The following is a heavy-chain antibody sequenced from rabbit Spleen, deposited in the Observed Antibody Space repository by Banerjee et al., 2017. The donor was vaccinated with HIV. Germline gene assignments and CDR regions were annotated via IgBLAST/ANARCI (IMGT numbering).Heavy chain of an antibody. D-gene: IGHD4-2*01. CDR1: GVSLNDKDV. CDR2: INAVTGKT. V-gene: IGHV1S45*01. Sequence: EQLEESGGGLVKPEGSLTLTCKASGVSLNDKDVMCWVRQAPGKGLEWIACINAVTGKTVYASWAKGRFIMSRPSSTTVFLQMTSLTAADTATYFCARDAAGREDFNLWGQGTLVTVS. CDR3: ARDAAGREDFNL. J-gene: IGHJ4*01.